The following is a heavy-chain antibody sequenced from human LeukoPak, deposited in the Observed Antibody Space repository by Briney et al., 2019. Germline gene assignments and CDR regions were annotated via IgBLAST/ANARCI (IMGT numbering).Heavy chain of an antibody. CDR1: GGSISSGSYY. CDR2: IYTSGST. CDR3: ARGGSYGWTTFDY. Sequence: SQTLSLTCTVSGGSISSGSYYWSWIRQPAGKGLEWIGRIYTSGSTNYNPSLKSRVTISVDTSKNQFSLKLTSVTAADTAVYYCARGGSYGWTTFDYWGQGTLVTVSS. D-gene: IGHD5-18*01. J-gene: IGHJ4*02. V-gene: IGHV4-61*02.